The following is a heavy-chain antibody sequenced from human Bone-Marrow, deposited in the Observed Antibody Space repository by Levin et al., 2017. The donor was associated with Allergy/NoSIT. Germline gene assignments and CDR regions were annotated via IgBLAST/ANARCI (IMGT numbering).Heavy chain of an antibody. Sequence: GGSLRLSCAASGFTFSSYAMHWVRQAPGKGLEWVAVISYDGSNKYYADSVKGRFTISRDNSKNTLYLQMNSLRAEDTAVYYCAPGGARWGLWGQGTLVTVSS. CDR3: APGGARWGL. V-gene: IGHV3-30*04. CDR1: GFTFSSYA. CDR2: ISYDGSNK. D-gene: IGHD4-23*01. J-gene: IGHJ4*02.